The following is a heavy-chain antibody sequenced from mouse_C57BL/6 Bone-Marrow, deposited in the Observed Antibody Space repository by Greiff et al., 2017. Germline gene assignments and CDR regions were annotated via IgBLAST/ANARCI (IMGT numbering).Heavy chain of an antibody. Sequence: QVQLQQPGAELVKPGASVQVSCKASGYTFTSYWMHWVKQRPGQGLEWIGRIHPSDRDTNYNQKFKGKATLTVDKSSSTAYMQLSSLTSEDSAVYYCAILHYYGSSHYFDYWGQGTTLTVSS. D-gene: IGHD1-1*01. CDR3: AILHYYGSSHYFDY. CDR2: IHPSDRDT. CDR1: GYTFTSYW. V-gene: IGHV1-74*01. J-gene: IGHJ2*01.